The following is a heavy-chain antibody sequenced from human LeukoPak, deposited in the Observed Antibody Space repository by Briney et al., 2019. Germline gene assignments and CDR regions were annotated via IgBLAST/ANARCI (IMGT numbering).Heavy chain of an antibody. Sequence: GRSLRLSCAASGFTFDDYAMHWVRQAPGKGLEWVPGISWNSGSIGYADSVKGRFTISRDNAKNSLYLQMNSLRAEDTALYYCAKAYSGSYSQIDYWGQGTLVTVSS. V-gene: IGHV3-9*01. CDR1: GFTFDDYA. D-gene: IGHD1-26*01. CDR3: AKAYSGSYSQIDY. CDR2: ISWNSGSI. J-gene: IGHJ4*02.